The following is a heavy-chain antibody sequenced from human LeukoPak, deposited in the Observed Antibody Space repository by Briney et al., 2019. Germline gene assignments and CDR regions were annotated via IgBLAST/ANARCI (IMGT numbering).Heavy chain of an antibody. V-gene: IGHV3-72*01. CDR2: SRDKANSYTT. Sequence: GGSLRLSRAASGFTFSDHYMDWVRQAPGKGLEWVGRSRDKANSYTTEYAASGEGRFTVSRDDSKKSLYLQMDSLKSEDTAVYYCARVKVESGSYYFDSWGQGTLVTVSS. D-gene: IGHD1-26*01. J-gene: IGHJ4*02. CDR3: ARVKVESGSYYFDS. CDR1: GFTFSDHY.